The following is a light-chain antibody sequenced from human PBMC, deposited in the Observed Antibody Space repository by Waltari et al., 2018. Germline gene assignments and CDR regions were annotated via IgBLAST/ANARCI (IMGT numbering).Light chain of an antibody. V-gene: IGLV1-44*01. CDR1: SSHIATPL. J-gene: IGLJ3*02. CDR3: ATWDATLDTWM. Sequence: QSVVTQSPSASGAPGQRVTLSCSGSSSHIATPLGNWYQQFPGPAPKPLIHANNQRPSGVPGRFAGSRSGTSASLVISGLQSEDEADYYCATWDATLDTWMFGGGTKVTVL. CDR2: ANN.